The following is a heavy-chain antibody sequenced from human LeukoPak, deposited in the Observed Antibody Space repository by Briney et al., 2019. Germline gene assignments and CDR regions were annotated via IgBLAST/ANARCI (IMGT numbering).Heavy chain of an antibody. V-gene: IGHV3-33*01. J-gene: IGHJ6*02. CDR1: GFTFSSYG. D-gene: IGHD3-3*02. CDR3: ARDHFEEAYYYYGMDV. CDR2: IWYDGSNK. Sequence: PGRSLRLSCAASGFTFSSYGMHWVRQAPGKGLEWVAVIWYDGSNKYYADSVKGRFTISRDNSKNTLYLQMNSLRAEDTAVYYCARDHFEEAYYYYGMDVWGQGTTVTVSS.